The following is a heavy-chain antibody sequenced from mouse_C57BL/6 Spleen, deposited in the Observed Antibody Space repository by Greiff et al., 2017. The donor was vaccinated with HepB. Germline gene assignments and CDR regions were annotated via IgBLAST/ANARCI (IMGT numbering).Heavy chain of an antibody. V-gene: IGHV5-16*01. Sequence: EVMLVESEGGLVQPGSSMKLSCTASGFTFSDYYMAWVRQVPEKGLEWVANINYDGSSTYYLDSLKSRFIISRDNAKNILYLQMSSLKSEDTATYYCAREGNWDLLYWYFDVWGTGTTVTVSS. CDR2: INYDGSST. CDR1: GFTFSDYY. J-gene: IGHJ1*03. D-gene: IGHD4-1*01. CDR3: AREGNWDLLYWYFDV.